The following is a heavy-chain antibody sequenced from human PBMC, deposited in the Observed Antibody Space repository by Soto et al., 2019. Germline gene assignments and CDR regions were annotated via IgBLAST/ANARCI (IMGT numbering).Heavy chain of an antibody. V-gene: IGHV3-30-3*01. D-gene: IGHD4-17*01. CDR2: ISYDGSNK. Sequence: GGSLRLSCAASGFPFSSYAMHWVRQAPGKGLEWVAVISYDGSNKYYADSVKGRFTISRDNSKNTLYLQMNSLRAEDTAVYYCARDYGDYEPIHVFDYWGQGTLVTVSS. CDR3: ARDYGDYEPIHVFDY. J-gene: IGHJ4*02. CDR1: GFPFSSYA.